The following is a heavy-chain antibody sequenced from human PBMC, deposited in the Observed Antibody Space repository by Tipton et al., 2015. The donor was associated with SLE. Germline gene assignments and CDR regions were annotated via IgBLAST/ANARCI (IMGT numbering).Heavy chain of an antibody. D-gene: IGHD1-14*01. J-gene: IGHJ2*01. CDR3: ARQNQRFFDF. V-gene: IGHV4-39*01. CDR1: GGSISNYY. CDR2: IYHSGST. Sequence: LRLSCTVSGGSISNYYWTWIRQPPGKGLEWIGSIYHSGSTYYNPSLKSRVIVSVDTSTSQFSLNLSSMIAADTAVYYCARQNQRFFDFWGRGTLVTVSS.